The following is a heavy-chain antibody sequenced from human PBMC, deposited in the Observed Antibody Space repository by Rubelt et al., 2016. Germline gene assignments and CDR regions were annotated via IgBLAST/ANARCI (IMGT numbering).Heavy chain of an antibody. CDR3: RRGGYHNGGYYFDY. J-gene: IGHJ4*02. V-gene: IGHV4-34*01. CDR2: FSHSGGT. Sequence: QVQLQQWGAGLLKPSETLSLTCAVYGESFSGYYWTWIRQPPGKGLEWIGDFSHSGGTNYNPSLKSRVTIPLDTSKNQFSLKLSSVTAADTAVYYGRRGGYHNGGYYFDYWGQGTPVTVSS. CDR1: GESFSGYY. D-gene: IGHD5-24*01.